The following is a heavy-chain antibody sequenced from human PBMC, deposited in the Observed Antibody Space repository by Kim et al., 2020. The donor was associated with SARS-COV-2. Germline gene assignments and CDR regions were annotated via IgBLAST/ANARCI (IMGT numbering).Heavy chain of an antibody. V-gene: IGHV3-23*03. CDR3: AKDAISPVSPTYFDY. J-gene: IGHJ4*02. CDR2: IYSGGSST. Sequence: GESLRLSCAASGFTFSSYAMSWVRQAPGKGLEWVSVIYSGGSSTYYADSVKGRFTISRDNSKNTLYLQMNSLRAEDTAVYYCAKDAISPVSPTYFDYWGQGTLVTVSS. D-gene: IGHD3-3*01. CDR1: GFTFSSYA.